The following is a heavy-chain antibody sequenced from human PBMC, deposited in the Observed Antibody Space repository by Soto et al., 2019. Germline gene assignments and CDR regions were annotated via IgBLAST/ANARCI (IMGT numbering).Heavy chain of an antibody. V-gene: IGHV3-23*01. CDR3: TRERSLVSFLFDY. D-gene: IGHD3-16*01. CDR1: GFNFSNYA. Sequence: PGGSLRLSCVESGFNFSNYAVAWVRQAPGKGLEWVSSISCSGRGSRPYYADSVQGRFTISRDHSKNIVSLQMDSLRVDDTAVYYCTRERSLVSFLFDYWGPGTLVTVSS. CDR2: ISCSGRGSRP. J-gene: IGHJ4*02.